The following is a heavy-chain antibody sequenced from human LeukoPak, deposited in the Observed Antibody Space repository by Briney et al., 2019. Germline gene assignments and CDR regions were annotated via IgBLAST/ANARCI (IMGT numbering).Heavy chain of an antibody. Sequence: SETLSLTCTVSNDSIASGPYYWSWVRQPPGEGLEWIGYIYHSGSTYYNPPLKSRVTISVDGSKNQFSLKLSSVTAADTAVYYCARFCSTSDCYHKVLGVSWGQGTLVTVSS. V-gene: IGHV4-30-2*01. D-gene: IGHD2-21*02. J-gene: IGHJ4*02. CDR3: ARFCSTSDCYHKVLGVS. CDR1: NDSIASGPYY. CDR2: IYHSGST.